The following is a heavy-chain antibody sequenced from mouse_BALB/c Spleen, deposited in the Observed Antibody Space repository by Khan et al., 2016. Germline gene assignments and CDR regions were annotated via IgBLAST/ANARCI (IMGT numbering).Heavy chain of an antibody. CDR3: ATYDGYYFHY. J-gene: IGHJ2*01. Sequence: EVQLQESGPSLVKPSQTLSLTCSVTGDSITSGYWNWIRKFPGNKLEYMGYISYSDDTYYNPSLESRISITRDTSKNQYFLQLISVTTEDTATYYCATYDGYYFHYWGQGTTLTVSS. CDR1: GDSITSGY. D-gene: IGHD2-3*01. CDR2: ISYSDDT. V-gene: IGHV3-8*02.